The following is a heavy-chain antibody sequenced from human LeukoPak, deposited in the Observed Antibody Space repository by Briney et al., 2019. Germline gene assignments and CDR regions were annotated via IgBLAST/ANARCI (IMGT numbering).Heavy chain of an antibody. V-gene: IGHV1-69*05. Sequence: GASVKVSCKASGGTFSSYAISLVRQAPGQGLEWMGGIIPIFGTANYAQKFQGRVTITTDESTSTAYMELSSLRSEDEAVYYCASTLAVAVGPLPYYFDYWGQGTLVTVSS. D-gene: IGHD6-19*01. J-gene: IGHJ4*02. CDR3: ASTLAVAVGPLPYYFDY. CDR1: GGTFSSYA. CDR2: IIPIFGTA.